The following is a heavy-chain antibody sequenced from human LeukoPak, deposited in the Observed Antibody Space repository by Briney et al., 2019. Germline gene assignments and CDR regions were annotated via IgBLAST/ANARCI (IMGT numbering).Heavy chain of an antibody. V-gene: IGHV1-3*01. CDR2: INAGNGNT. CDR1: GYTFTSYA. Sequence: ASVKVSCKASGYTFTSYAMHWVRQAPGQRLEWMGWINAGNGNTKYSQKFQGRVTITRDTSASTAYMELSSLRSEDTAVYYCARAQRERLRYFDWLLHMDVWGKGTTVTVSS. CDR3: ARAQRERLRYFDWLLHMDV. J-gene: IGHJ6*04. D-gene: IGHD3-9*01.